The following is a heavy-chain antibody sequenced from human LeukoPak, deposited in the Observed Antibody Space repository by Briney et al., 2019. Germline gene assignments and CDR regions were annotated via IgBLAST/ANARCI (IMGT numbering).Heavy chain of an antibody. CDR1: GGSISSGSYY. V-gene: IGHV4-61*02. CDR3: ARDSYYGSGSESNWFDP. D-gene: IGHD3-10*01. J-gene: IGHJ5*02. CDR2: IYTSGST. Sequence: PSETPSLTCTVSGGSISSGSYYWSWIRQPAGKGLEWIGRIYTSGSTNYNPSLKSRVTISVDTSKNQFSLKLSSVTAADTAVYYCARDSYYGSGSESNWFDPWGQGTLVTVSS.